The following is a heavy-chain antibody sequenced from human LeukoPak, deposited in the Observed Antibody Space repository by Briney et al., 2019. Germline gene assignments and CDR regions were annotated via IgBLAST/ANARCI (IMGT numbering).Heavy chain of an antibody. D-gene: IGHD6-13*01. CDR2: INHSGST. CDR1: GGSFSGYY. V-gene: IGHV4-34*01. Sequence: SETLSLTCAVYGGSFSGYYWSWTRQPPGKGLEWIGEINHSGSTNYNPSLKSRVTISVDTSKNQFSLKLSSVTAADTAVYYCARGLPGYSSSWYVNYWGQGTLVTVSS. J-gene: IGHJ4*02. CDR3: ARGLPGYSSSWYVNY.